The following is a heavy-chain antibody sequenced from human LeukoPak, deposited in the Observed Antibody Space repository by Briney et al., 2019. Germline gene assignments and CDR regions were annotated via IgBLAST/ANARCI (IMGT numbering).Heavy chain of an antibody. J-gene: IGHJ4*02. Sequence: GGSLRLSCAASGFTFNNYGMHWVRQAPGKGLEWVAIISYDGSDKYYADSVKGRFTISRDNSKNTLYLQMNSLRAEDTAVYYCAKDFLTFGVVGHFDYWGQGTLVTVSS. CDR1: GFTFNNYG. CDR3: AKDFLTFGVVGHFDY. CDR2: ISYDGSDK. V-gene: IGHV3-30*18. D-gene: IGHD3-3*01.